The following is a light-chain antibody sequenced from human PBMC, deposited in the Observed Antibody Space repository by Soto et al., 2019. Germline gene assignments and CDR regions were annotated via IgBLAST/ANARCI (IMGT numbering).Light chain of an antibody. V-gene: IGKV1-5*03. CDR1: QSISSW. CDR3: QQYNSYPLT. J-gene: IGKJ4*01. CDR2: KAS. Sequence: DTQMTQSPSTLSASVGDRVTITCRASQSISSWLAWYQQKPGKAPKLLIYKASSLESGVPSRFSGSGSGTEFTLTISRLQPDDFATYYCQQYNSYPLTFGGGTKVDIK.